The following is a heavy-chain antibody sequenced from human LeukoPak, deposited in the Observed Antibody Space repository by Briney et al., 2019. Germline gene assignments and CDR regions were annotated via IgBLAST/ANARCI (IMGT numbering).Heavy chain of an antibody. Sequence: GGSLRLSCAASRFTFSNYWMSWVRQAPGKGLEWVANIKQDGSEKYYVDSVKGRFTVSRDNAKNSLYLQMNSLRAEDTAVYYCARGSGNARGHCYIDVWGKGTTVTVSS. J-gene: IGHJ6*03. D-gene: IGHD2-2*01. CDR1: RFTFSNYW. CDR2: IKQDGSEK. CDR3: ARGSGNARGHCYIDV. V-gene: IGHV3-7*01.